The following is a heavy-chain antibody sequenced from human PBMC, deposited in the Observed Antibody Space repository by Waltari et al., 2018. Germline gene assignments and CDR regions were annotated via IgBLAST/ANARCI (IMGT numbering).Heavy chain of an antibody. J-gene: IGHJ4*02. CDR2: MNPNEGET. Sequence: QVQLVQSGAEVKTPGASVKVSCKASGYTFTSYDINWVRQATGQGLEWLVWMNPNEGETGYAQKCLSRVSLTRSTSISTAYMELSSLSSDDTAVYYCMGNVALTGDFDYWGEGTLVTVSS. D-gene: IGHD7-27*01. CDR1: GYTFTSYD. CDR3: MGNVALTGDFDY. V-gene: IGHV1-8*01.